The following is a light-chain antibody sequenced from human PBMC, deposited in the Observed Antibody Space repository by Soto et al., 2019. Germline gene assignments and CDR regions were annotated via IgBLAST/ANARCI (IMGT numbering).Light chain of an antibody. CDR2: KAS. CDR1: QSISSW. J-gene: IGKJ2*01. Sequence: DIQMTQSPSTLSASVGDRVTITCRASQSISSWLAWYQQKPGKAPKLLIYKASSLESGVPSRFSGSGSGTEFTLTISSLQPDDFATYYCQQYDSFPYTFGQGTKLEVK. CDR3: QQYDSFPYT. V-gene: IGKV1-5*03.